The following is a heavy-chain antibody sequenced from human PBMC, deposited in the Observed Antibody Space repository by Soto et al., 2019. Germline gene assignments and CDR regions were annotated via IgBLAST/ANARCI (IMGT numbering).Heavy chain of an antibody. D-gene: IGHD3-10*01. CDR1: GFSLSNARMG. J-gene: IGHJ4*02. CDR2: IFSNDEK. Sequence: SGPTLVNPTDTLTLTCTVSGFSLSNARMGVSWIRQPPGKSLEWLAHIFSNDEKSYSTSLKSRLTISKDTSKSQVVLTMTNMDPVDTATYYCALILQDYGSGSYLLSAFDYWRQGTLVTIRS. V-gene: IGHV2-26*01. CDR3: ALILQDYGSGSYLLSAFDY.